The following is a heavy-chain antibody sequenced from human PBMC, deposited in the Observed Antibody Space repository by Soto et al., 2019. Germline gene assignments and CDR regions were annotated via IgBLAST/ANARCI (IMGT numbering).Heavy chain of an antibody. J-gene: IGHJ2*01. V-gene: IGHV3-30-3*01. CDR3: AKEPVGPDWYFDL. Sequence: GGSLRLSCAASSFTFSNYAIHWVRQAPGKGLEWVAVISSDGSNKYYADSVKGRFTISRDNSKNTLYLQMNSLRAEDTAIYYCAKEPVGPDWYFDLWGRGTLVTVSS. CDR2: ISSDGSNK. CDR1: SFTFSNYA.